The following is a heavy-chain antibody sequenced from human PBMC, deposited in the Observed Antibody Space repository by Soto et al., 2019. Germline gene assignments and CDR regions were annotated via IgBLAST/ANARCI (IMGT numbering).Heavy chain of an antibody. CDR2: ISYDGSNK. D-gene: IGHD7-27*01. Sequence: QVQLVESGGGVVQPGRSLRLSCAASGFTFSSYGMHWVRQAPGKGLEWVAVISYDGSNKYYADSVKGRFTISRDNSKNTRYLQMNSLRAEDTAVYYCAKEKVWGYYFDYWGQGTLVTVSS. CDR3: AKEKVWGYYFDY. J-gene: IGHJ4*02. CDR1: GFTFSSYG. V-gene: IGHV3-30*18.